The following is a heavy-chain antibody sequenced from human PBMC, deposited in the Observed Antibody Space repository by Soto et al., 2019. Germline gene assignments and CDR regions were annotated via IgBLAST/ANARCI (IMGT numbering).Heavy chain of an antibody. CDR1: GFTFSSYA. V-gene: IGHV3-30-3*01. CDR2: ISYDGSNK. D-gene: IGHD6-13*01. J-gene: IGHJ4*02. Sequence: GGSLRLSCAASGFTFSSYAMHWVRQAPGKGLEWVAVISYDGSNKYYADSVKGRFTISRDNSKNTLYLQMNSLRAEDTAVYYCARTAGNFDYWGQGTLVTVSS. CDR3: ARTAGNFDY.